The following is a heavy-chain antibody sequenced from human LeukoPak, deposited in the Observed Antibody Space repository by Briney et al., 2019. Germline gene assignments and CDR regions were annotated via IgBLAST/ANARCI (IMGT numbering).Heavy chain of an antibody. CDR3: AKMKGHPLPKYYMDV. CDR2: ISGSGDNT. CDR1: GFTFSGFA. Sequence: GGSLRLSCAASGFTFSGFAMSWVRRTPGKGLEWVSGISGSGDNTLYADSVRGRFTISRDNPKNTLYLEMNGLRAEDTAIYYCAKMKGHPLPKYYMDVWGQGTTVTVSS. D-gene: IGHD1-26*01. V-gene: IGHV3-23*01. J-gene: IGHJ6*01.